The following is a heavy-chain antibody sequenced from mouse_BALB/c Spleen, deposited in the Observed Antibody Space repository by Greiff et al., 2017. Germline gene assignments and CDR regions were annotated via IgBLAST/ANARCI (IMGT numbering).Heavy chain of an antibody. Sequence: EVKLEESGPGLVKPSQSLSLTCTVTGYSITSDYAWNWIRQFPGNKLEWMGYISYSGSTSCNPSLKSRISITRDTSKNQFFLQLNSVTTEDTATYYCARIPLYYGSSYWGQGTTLTVSS. V-gene: IGHV3-2*02. CDR3: ARIPLYYGSSY. CDR2: ISYSGST. D-gene: IGHD1-1*01. J-gene: IGHJ2*01. CDR1: GYSITSDYA.